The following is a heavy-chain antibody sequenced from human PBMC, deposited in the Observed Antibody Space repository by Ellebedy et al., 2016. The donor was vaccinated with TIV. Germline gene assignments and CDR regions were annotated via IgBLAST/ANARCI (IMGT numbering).Heavy chain of an antibody. CDR3: AKYLTGWQVDY. D-gene: IGHD1-20*01. V-gene: IGHV3-23*01. CDR1: GFTFSSYA. J-gene: IGHJ4*02. Sequence: GESLKISCAASGFTFSSYAMTWVRQAPGKGLEWVSAIPGSSATIYYADSLKGRFTISRDNSKNTLYLQMNSLRAEDTAVYYCAKYLTGWQVDYWGQGTLVTVSS. CDR2: IPGSSATI.